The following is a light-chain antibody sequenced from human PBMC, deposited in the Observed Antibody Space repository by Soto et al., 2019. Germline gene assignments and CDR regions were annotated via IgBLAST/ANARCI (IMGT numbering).Light chain of an antibody. Sequence: QSVLTQPASVSGSPGQSITISCTGTSSDVGGYNYVSWYQQHPGKAPKLMIYEVSNRPSGVSNRFSGSKSGNTAYLTISGLRAEDEADYYCSSYTSSSTRVFGTGTKVTV. V-gene: IGLV2-14*01. J-gene: IGLJ1*01. CDR3: SSYTSSSTRV. CDR2: EVS. CDR1: SSDVGGYNY.